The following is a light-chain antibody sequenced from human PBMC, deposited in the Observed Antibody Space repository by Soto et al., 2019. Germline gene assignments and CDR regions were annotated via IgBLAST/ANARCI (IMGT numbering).Light chain of an antibody. CDR2: AAD. V-gene: IGKV1-39*01. CDR1: QSITNY. Sequence: DIQMTQSPSSLSASLGDTLPITYRASQSITNYLTWFQQKPGKAPSLLIFAADNLQDGVPSRFSGSGSGRDFSLTISSLQPEDFATYYCQQSYDMPCTFGQGTKVDI. CDR3: QQSYDMPCT. J-gene: IGKJ1*01.